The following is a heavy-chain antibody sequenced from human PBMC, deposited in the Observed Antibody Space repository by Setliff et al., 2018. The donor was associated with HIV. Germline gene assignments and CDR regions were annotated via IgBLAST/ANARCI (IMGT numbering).Heavy chain of an antibody. CDR1: GGSFSAYY. V-gene: IGHV4-4*07. D-gene: IGHD3-22*01. CDR2: IYVSGST. J-gene: IGHJ3*02. CDR3: AREDYYDSSGYAFDI. Sequence: PSETLSLTCAVSGGSFSAYYWSWIRQPAGEGLEWIGRIYVSGSTNYNPSLNSRVTMSLDTSKNQFSLKLSSVTAADTALYYCAREDYYDSSGYAFDIWGQGTMVTVSS.